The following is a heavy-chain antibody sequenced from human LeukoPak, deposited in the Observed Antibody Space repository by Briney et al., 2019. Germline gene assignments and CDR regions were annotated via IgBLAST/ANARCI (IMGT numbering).Heavy chain of an antibody. V-gene: IGHV4-59*01. CDR3: ARDNPPGGREDYYYYVMDV. CDR2: IYYSGST. J-gene: IGHJ6*02. D-gene: IGHD1-14*01. CDR1: GGSIGTYY. Sequence: TSETLSLTCTVSGGSIGTYYWSWIRQPPGKGLEWIGYIYYSGSTNYNPSLKSRVTISVDTSKNQFSLKLSSVTAADTAVYYCARDNPPGGREDYYYYVMDVWGQGTTVTVSS.